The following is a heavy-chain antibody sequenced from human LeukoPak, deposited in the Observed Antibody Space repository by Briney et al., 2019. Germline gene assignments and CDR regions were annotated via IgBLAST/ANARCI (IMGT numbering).Heavy chain of an antibody. D-gene: IGHD3-22*01. Sequence: ASVTVSCTASGYTFTSYDINWVRQAPGQGLEWMGWMNPNSGNTGYAQKFQGRVTMTRNTSISTAYMELSSLRSEDTAVYYCARGASYYYDSSGYYEGYYYYYGMDVWGQGTTVTVSS. CDR3: ARGASYYYDSSGYYEGYYYYYGMDV. CDR1: GYTFTSYD. V-gene: IGHV1-8*01. J-gene: IGHJ6*02. CDR2: MNPNSGNT.